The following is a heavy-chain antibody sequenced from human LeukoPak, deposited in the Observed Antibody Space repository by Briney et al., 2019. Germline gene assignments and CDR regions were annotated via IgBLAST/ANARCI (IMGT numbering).Heavy chain of an antibody. CDR2: IYPDDSDV. Sequence: GESLKISCKGSGYPFNNYWIGWVRQMPGKGLEWMGTIYPDDSDVRYSPSFQGQVTMSADKSIPPAYPQWSRLNASDPALYDCAKHTTGWSFVFCGEGTLVTVSS. J-gene: IGHJ4*02. CDR1: GYPFNNYW. V-gene: IGHV5-51*01. D-gene: IGHD6-19*01. CDR3: AKHTTGWSFVF.